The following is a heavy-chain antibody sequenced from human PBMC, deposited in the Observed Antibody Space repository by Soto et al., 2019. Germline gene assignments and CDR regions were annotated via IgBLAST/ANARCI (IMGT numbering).Heavy chain of an antibody. J-gene: IGHJ4*02. CDR2: IWYDGSNK. Sequence: QVQLVESGGGVVQPGRSLRLSCAASGFTFSSYGMHWVREAPGKGLEWVAVIWYDGSNKYYADSVKGRFTISRDNSKNTLYLQMNTLRAEDTAVYYCARGVDIVATIENPGQWLVPDLDYWGQGTLVTVSS. V-gene: IGHV3-33*01. D-gene: IGHD5-12*01. CDR1: GFTFSSYG. CDR3: ARGVDIVATIENPGQWLVPDLDY.